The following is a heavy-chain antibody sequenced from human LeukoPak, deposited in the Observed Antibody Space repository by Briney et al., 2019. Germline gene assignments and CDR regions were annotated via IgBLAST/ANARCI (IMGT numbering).Heavy chain of an antibody. V-gene: IGHV1-8*01. Sequence: ASVKVSCKASGYTFINYDINWVRQASGQGLEWMGWMNPNTGNTGVAQKFRGRVTMTRNTSISTAYMELSSLRSEDTAVYYCARAHCSGGSCSFDYWGQGTLVTVSS. J-gene: IGHJ4*02. CDR2: MNPNTGNT. CDR1: GYTFINYD. CDR3: ARAHCSGGSCSFDY. D-gene: IGHD2-15*01.